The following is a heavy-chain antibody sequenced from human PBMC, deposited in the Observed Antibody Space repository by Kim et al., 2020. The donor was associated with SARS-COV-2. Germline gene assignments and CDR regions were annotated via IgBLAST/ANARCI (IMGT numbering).Heavy chain of an antibody. Sequence: SVKVSCKASGGTFSSYAISWVRQAPGQGLEWMGGIIPIFGTANYAQKFQGRVTITADESTSTAYMELSSLRSEDTAVYYCARAPLSQWELGYYYGMDVWGQGTTVTVSS. J-gene: IGHJ6*02. V-gene: IGHV1-69*13. CDR3: ARAPLSQWELGYYYGMDV. CDR2: IIPIFGTA. CDR1: GGTFSSYA. D-gene: IGHD1-26*01.